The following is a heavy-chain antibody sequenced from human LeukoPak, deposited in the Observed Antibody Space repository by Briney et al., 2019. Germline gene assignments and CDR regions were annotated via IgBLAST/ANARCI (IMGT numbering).Heavy chain of an antibody. CDR3: ASDSEGYCSSTSCYAYGTMKS. J-gene: IGHJ4*02. V-gene: IGHV4-38-2*02. CDR1: GYSISSGYY. D-gene: IGHD2-2*01. Sequence: SETLSLTCTVSGYSISSGYYWGWIRQPPGKGLEWIGSIYHSGSTNYNPSLKSRVTISVDKSKNQFSLKLSSVTAADTAVYYCASDSEGYCSSTSCYAYGTMKSWGQGTLVTVSS. CDR2: IYHSGST.